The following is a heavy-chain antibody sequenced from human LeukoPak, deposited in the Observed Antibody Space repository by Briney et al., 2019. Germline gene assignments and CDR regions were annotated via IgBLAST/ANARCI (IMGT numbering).Heavy chain of an antibody. CDR1: GDSISGRNYY. J-gene: IGHJ4*02. Sequence: SETLSLTCTVSGDSISGRNYYWGWIRQPPGKGLERIGSFYYTENPEYNPSLKSRVTISADTSKNQLSLKLSSVTAADTAVYYCARLERAHCNSPTCYVHWGQGTLVTVSS. V-gene: IGHV4-39*01. D-gene: IGHD2-2*01. CDR3: ARLERAHCNSPTCYVH. CDR2: FYYTENP.